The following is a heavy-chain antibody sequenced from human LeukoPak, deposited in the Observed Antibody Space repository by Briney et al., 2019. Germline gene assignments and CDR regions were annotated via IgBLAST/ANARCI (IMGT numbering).Heavy chain of an antibody. V-gene: IGHV3-21*01. D-gene: IGHD1-1*01. CDR1: GFTFRSYN. CDR2: ISSTSTYI. J-gene: IGHJ4*02. Sequence: GGSRRLSCAASGFTFRSYNMNWVRQAPGKGLEWVSSISSTSTYIYYADSVKGRFTISRDNARNALYLQMNSLTAEDTAVYYCARWASNVHDYWGQGTLVTVSS. CDR3: ARWASNVHDY.